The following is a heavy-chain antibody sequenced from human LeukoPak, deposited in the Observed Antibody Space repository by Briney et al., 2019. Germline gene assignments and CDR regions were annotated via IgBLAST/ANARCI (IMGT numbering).Heavy chain of an antibody. Sequence: GGSLRLSCAASGFTFGSSEMNWVRQAPGKGLEWVSYISGSGSTIYYADSVKGRFTISRDNSKNTLYLQMNSLRAEDTAVYYCARDGHYYDSSGYAPVNDAFDIWGQGTMVTVSS. CDR1: GFTFGSSE. CDR3: ARDGHYYDSSGYAPVNDAFDI. J-gene: IGHJ3*02. V-gene: IGHV3-48*03. CDR2: ISGSGSTI. D-gene: IGHD3-22*01.